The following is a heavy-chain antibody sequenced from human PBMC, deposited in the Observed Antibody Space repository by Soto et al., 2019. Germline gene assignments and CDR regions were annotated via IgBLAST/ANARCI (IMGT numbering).Heavy chain of an antibody. Sequence: GGSLRLSCAASGFTFSNAWMSWVRQAPGKGLEWVGRIKTRTDGGTTDFAAPVEGRFTISRDDSKSTLYLQMNSLKTEDTAVYYCTTNGSTSFDYWGQGTLVTVSS. D-gene: IGHD2-2*01. J-gene: IGHJ4*02. CDR3: TTNGSTSFDY. CDR1: GFTFSNAW. V-gene: IGHV3-15*05. CDR2: IKTRTDGGTT.